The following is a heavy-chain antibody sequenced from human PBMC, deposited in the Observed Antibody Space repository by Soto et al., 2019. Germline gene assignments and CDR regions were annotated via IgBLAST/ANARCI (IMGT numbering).Heavy chain of an antibody. V-gene: IGHV1-69*13. J-gene: IGHJ6*02. D-gene: IGHD2-15*01. Sequence: ASVKVSCKAPGGTFSTYAISWVRQAPGQGLEWMGGVIPIFGTPKYAQKFQGRVTITADESASTGYMELRSLRSEDTAVYYCARSQGGSSSLDIYYYYYYGMDVWG. CDR2: VIPIFGTP. CDR3: ARSQGGSSSLDIYYYYYYGMDV. CDR1: GGTFSTYA.